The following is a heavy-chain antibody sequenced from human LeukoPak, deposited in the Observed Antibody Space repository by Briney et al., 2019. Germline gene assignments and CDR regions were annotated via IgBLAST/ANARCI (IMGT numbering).Heavy chain of an antibody. CDR1: GGSFSGYY. D-gene: IGHD6-19*01. CDR3: ARGGWVSSGWYSAFDI. Sequence: SETLSLTCAVYGGSFSGYYRSWIRQPPGKGLEWIGEINHSGSTNYNPSLKSRVTISVDTSKNQFSLKLSSVTAADTAVYYCARGGWVSSGWYSAFDIWGQGTMVTVSS. CDR2: INHSGST. V-gene: IGHV4-34*01. J-gene: IGHJ3*02.